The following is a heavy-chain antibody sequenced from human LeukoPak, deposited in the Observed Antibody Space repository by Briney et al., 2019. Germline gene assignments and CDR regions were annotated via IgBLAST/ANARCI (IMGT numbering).Heavy chain of an antibody. D-gene: IGHD3-3*01. Sequence: PSETLSLTCTVSGGSISSYYWSWIRQPPGKGLEWIGYIYYSGGTNYNPSLKSRVTISVDTSKNQSSLKLSSVTAADTAVYYCARVDDFWSGYLDYWGQGTLVTVSS. J-gene: IGHJ4*02. V-gene: IGHV4-59*01. CDR2: IYYSGGT. CDR3: ARVDDFWSGYLDY. CDR1: GGSISSYY.